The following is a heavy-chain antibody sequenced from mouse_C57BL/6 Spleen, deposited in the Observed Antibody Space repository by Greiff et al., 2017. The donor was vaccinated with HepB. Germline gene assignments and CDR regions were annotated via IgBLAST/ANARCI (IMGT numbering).Heavy chain of an antibody. Sequence: DVQLQESGAELVRPGASVKLSCTASGFNIKDDYMHWVKQRPEQGLEWIGWIDPENGDTEYASKFQGKATITADTSSNTAYLQLSSLTSEDTAVYYCTTRYGSSPAWFAYWGQGTLVTVSA. CDR3: TTRYGSSPAWFAY. V-gene: IGHV14-4*01. CDR1: GFNIKDDY. D-gene: IGHD1-1*01. CDR2: IDPENGDT. J-gene: IGHJ3*01.